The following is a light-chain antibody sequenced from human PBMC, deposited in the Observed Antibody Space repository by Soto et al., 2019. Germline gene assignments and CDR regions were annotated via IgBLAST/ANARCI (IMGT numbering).Light chain of an antibody. J-gene: IGLJ2*01. Sequence: VVTQEPSLTVSPGGTVTLTCASSTGAVTSGHFPNWIQQRPGQAPRTLIYSTTNTHSRTPARFSGSLLGGKAALTLSGVQPEDEAEYYCLLYYGGAQGVVFGGGTKLTVL. CDR1: TGAVTSGHF. V-gene: IGLV7-43*01. CDR2: STT. CDR3: LLYYGGAQGVV.